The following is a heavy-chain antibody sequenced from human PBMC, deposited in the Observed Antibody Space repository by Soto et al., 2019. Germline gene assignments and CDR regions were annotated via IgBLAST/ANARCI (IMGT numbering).Heavy chain of an antibody. CDR2: IYYSGST. Sequence: PSETLSLTCTVSGGSISSYYWSWIRQPPGKGLEWIGYIYYSGSTNYNPSLKSRVTISVDTSKNQFSLKLSSVTAADTAVYYCARVRYQLLSGYWFDPWGQGTLVTVSS. V-gene: IGHV4-59*01. D-gene: IGHD2-2*01. J-gene: IGHJ5*02. CDR3: ARVRYQLLSGYWFDP. CDR1: GGSISSYY.